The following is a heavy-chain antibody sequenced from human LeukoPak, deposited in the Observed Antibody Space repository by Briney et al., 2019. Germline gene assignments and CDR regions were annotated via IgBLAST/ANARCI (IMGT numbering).Heavy chain of an antibody. D-gene: IGHD3-22*01. CDR2: INPNSGGT. Sequence: ASVKVSCKASGYTFTGYYMHWVRQAPGQGLEWMGWINPNSGGTNYAQKFQGRVTMTRDTSISTAYMELSRLRSDDTAVYYCASPIGDYYDSSGYTDAFDIWGQGTMVTVSS. CDR1: GYTFTGYY. CDR3: ASPIGDYYDSSGYTDAFDI. V-gene: IGHV1-2*02. J-gene: IGHJ3*02.